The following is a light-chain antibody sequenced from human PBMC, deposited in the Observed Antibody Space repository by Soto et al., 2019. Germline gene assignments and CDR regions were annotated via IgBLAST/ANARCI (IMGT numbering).Light chain of an antibody. V-gene: IGKV1-39*01. J-gene: IGKJ3*01. CDR2: AAS. Sequence: DIQMTQSPPSLYASVGDRVIITCRTSQSIDNYLNWYQQKPGKAPKLLIYAASTLQSGVPSRFSASGSETDFTLTISSLQPEDFATYYCQQSYTTLFTFGPGTNVDLK. CDR3: QQSYTTLFT. CDR1: QSIDNY.